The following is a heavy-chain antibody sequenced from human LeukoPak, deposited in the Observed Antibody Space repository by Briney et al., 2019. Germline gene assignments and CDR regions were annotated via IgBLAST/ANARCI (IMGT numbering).Heavy chain of an antibody. J-gene: IGHJ4*02. D-gene: IGHD6-19*01. CDR3: ARDMWSGVAVAGGVDY. V-gene: IGHV4-34*01. CDR1: GGSFSGYY. CDR2: INHSGST. Sequence: SETLSLTCAVYGGSFSGYYWSWIRQPPGKGLEWIGEINHSGSTNYNPSLKSRVTISVDTSKNQFSLKLSSVTAADTAVYYCARDMWSGVAVAGGVDYWGQGTLVTVSS.